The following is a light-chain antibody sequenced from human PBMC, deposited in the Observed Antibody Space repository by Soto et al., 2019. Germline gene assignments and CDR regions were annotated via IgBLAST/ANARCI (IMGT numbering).Light chain of an antibody. CDR1: SSNIGAGYD. Sequence: QAVVTQPPSVSGAPGQRVTISCTGSSSNIGAGYDVHWYQQLPGTAPKLLIYANSNWPSGVPDRFSGSKSGTSASLAITGLQAEDEAVYYCQSYDNSLSALFGGGTKLTVL. CDR3: QSYDNSLSAL. CDR2: ANS. V-gene: IGLV1-40*01. J-gene: IGLJ2*01.